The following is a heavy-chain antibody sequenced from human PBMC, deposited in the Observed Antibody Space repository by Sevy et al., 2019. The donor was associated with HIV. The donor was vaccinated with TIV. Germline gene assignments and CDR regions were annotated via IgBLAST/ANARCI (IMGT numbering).Heavy chain of an antibody. Sequence: GGSLRLSCAASEFTFSSYWMSWVRQAPGKGLEGVANIKQDGSEKYYVDSVKSGLTISRDNAKNSQYLQMNSLRAEDTAVYYCARSGGSYDYGMDVWGQGTTVTVSS. D-gene: IGHD1-26*01. J-gene: IGHJ6*02. V-gene: IGHV3-7*01. CDR3: ARSGGSYDYGMDV. CDR1: EFTFSSYW. CDR2: IKQDGSEK.